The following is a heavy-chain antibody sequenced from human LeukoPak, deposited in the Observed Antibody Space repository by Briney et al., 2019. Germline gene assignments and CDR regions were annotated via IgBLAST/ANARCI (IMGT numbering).Heavy chain of an antibody. J-gene: IGHJ4*02. Sequence: GESLNISCKCSGSSFTTYWIGGVRQLSGKGLGWLGIIYPGDSDTNYGPAFQGQVTFSDNKSITTSFLQWSSLRASDSAMYSWAGSARGWGFDYWGQGTLVTVSS. CDR3: AGSARGWGFDY. V-gene: IGHV5-51*01. D-gene: IGHD6-19*01. CDR1: GSSFTTYW. CDR2: IYPGDSDT.